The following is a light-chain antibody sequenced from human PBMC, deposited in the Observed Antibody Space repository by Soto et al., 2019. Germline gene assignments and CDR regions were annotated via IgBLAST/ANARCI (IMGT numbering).Light chain of an antibody. CDR1: SSDVGGYNY. CDR2: EVS. V-gene: IGLV2-14*01. Sequence: QSVLTQPASVSGSPGQSITISCTGTSSDVGGYNYVSWYQQHPGKAPKLMIYEVSNRHSGVSNRFSGSKSGNTASLTISGIQAEDEDDYYCSSYTSSSPLEVFGTRTKVTVL. J-gene: IGLJ1*01. CDR3: SSYTSSSPLEV.